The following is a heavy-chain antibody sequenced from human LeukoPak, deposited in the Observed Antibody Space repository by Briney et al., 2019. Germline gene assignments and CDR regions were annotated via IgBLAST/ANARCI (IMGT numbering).Heavy chain of an antibody. J-gene: IGHJ5*02. CDR3: ARADIVATEVWFDP. CDR1: GYTFTSYG. CDR2: ISAYNGNT. V-gene: IGHV1-18*01. Sequence: GASVKVSCKASGYTFTSYGISWVRQAPGQGLEWMGWISAYNGNTNYAQKLQGRVTMTTDTSTSTAYMELRSLRSDDTAVYYCARADIVATEVWFDPWGQGTLVTVSS. D-gene: IGHD5-12*01.